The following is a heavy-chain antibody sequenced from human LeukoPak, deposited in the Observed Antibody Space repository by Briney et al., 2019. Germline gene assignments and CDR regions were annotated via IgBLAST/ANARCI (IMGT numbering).Heavy chain of an antibody. J-gene: IGHJ6*03. CDR2: IYYSGST. CDR1: GGSFSGYY. V-gene: IGHV4-59*01. CDR3: ASIYGSGSYSPSGDYYYMDV. Sequence: SETLSLTCAVYGGSFSGYYWSWIRQPPGKGLEWIGYIYYSGSTNYNPSLKSRVTISVDTSKNQFSLKLSSVTAADTAVYYCASIYGSGSYSPSGDYYYMDVWGKGTTVTISS. D-gene: IGHD3-10*01.